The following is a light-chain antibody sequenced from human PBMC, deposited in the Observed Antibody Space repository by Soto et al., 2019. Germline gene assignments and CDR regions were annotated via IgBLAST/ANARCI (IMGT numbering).Light chain of an antibody. CDR2: DAS. J-gene: IGKJ1*01. CDR3: QQYNTYWT. V-gene: IGKV1-5*01. Sequence: IQMSHFPSALSASVFYRVTITFRAIQNVNNWLAWYQHKPGKAPQLLIYDASVLETGVPSRFSGSGSGTEFTLAISGLQSDDFATYYCQQYNTYWTFGPGTKVDIK. CDR1: QNVNNW.